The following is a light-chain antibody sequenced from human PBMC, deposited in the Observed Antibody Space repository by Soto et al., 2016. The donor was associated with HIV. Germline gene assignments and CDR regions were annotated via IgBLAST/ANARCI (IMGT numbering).Light chain of an antibody. V-gene: IGKV1-27*01. CDR2: AAS. Sequence: DIQMTQSPSSLSASVGDRVTITCRASQGISNYVAWYQQKPGKVPKLLMYAASALQSGVPSRFGGSGYGTDFTLTINSLQPEDVATYYCQKYDSAPLTFGGGTKVEIK. CDR3: QKYDSAPLT. CDR1: QGISNY. J-gene: IGKJ4*01.